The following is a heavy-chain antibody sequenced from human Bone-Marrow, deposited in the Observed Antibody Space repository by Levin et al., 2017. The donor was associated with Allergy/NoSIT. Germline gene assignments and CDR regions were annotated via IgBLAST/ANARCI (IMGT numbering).Heavy chain of an antibody. D-gene: IGHD4-17*01. CDR2: INHSGST. CDR3: ARGEPTWATVTTLGYYYYMDV. J-gene: IGHJ6*03. Sequence: PSETLSLTCAVYGGSFSGYYWSWIRQPPGKGLEWIGEINHSGSTNYNPSLKSRVTISVDTSKNQFSLKLSSVTAADTAVYYCARGEPTWATVTTLGYYYYMDVWGKGTTVTVSS. V-gene: IGHV4-34*01. CDR1: GGSFSGYY.